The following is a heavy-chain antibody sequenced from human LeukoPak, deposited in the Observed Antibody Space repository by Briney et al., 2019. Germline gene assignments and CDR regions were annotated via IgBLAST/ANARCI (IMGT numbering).Heavy chain of an antibody. V-gene: IGHV3-23*01. CDR2: ISGSGGST. J-gene: IGHJ4*02. D-gene: IGHD1-26*01. CDR3: AKDLAGSGSYSFDY. CDR1: GFTFSSYS. Sequence: GGSLRLSCAASGFTFSSYSMNWVRQAPGRGLEWVSAISGSGGSTYYADSVKGRFTISRDNSKNTLYLQMNSLRAEDTAVYYCAKDLAGSGSYSFDYWGQGTLVTVSS.